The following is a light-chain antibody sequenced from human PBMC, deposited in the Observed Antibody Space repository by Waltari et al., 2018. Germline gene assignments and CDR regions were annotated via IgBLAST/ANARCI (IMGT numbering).Light chain of an antibody. CDR1: QSLLYSSNNKNY. Sequence: DIVMTQSPDSLAVSLGERATINCWSSQSLLYSSNNKNYLAWYKQKPGQPPKLLIHWASTRESGVPDRFSGSGSGSDFTLTISSLQAEDVAVYYCQQYLSAPRTFGQGTKVEVK. V-gene: IGKV4-1*01. CDR2: WAS. J-gene: IGKJ1*01. CDR3: QQYLSAPRT.